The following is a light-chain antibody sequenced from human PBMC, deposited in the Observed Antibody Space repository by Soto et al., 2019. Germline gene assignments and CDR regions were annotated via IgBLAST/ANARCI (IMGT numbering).Light chain of an antibody. CDR2: DAS. V-gene: IGKV1-13*02. CDR3: QQFNSFPFT. CDR1: QDIRTA. J-gene: IGKJ3*01. Sequence: AIQLTQSPSSLSSSPGDRVTITCRASQDIRTAIAWYQQKPGQAPQLLIYDASSLQSGVPSRFSGRGSGTDFTFTISSLQPEDFATYYCQQFNSFPFTFGPGTKVYIK.